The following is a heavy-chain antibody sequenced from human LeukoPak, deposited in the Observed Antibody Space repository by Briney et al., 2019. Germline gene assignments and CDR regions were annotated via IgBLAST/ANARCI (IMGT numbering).Heavy chain of an antibody. J-gene: IGHJ4*02. CDR2: INPNSGGT. D-gene: IGHD3-16*02. Sequence: ASVKVSCKASGHTFTAYYMHWVRQAPGQGLEWMGWINPNSGGTNYAQKFQGRVTMTRDTSISTAYMELSRLTSGDTAVYYCARLSHPLDYWGQGTLVTVSS. CDR1: GHTFTAYY. V-gene: IGHV1-2*02. CDR3: ARLSHPLDY.